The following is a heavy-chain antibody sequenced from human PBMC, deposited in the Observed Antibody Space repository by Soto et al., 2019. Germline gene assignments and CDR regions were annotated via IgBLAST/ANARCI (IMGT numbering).Heavy chain of an antibody. CDR2: IYYSGST. Sequence: PSETLSLTCTVSGGSISSYYWSWIRQPPGKGLKWIGYIYYSGSTNYNPSLKSRVTISVDTSKNQFSLKLSSVTAADTAVYYCARGIHDILTGYVADFDYWGQGTLVTVSS. J-gene: IGHJ4*02. D-gene: IGHD3-9*01. CDR1: GGSISSYY. V-gene: IGHV4-59*08. CDR3: ARGIHDILTGYVADFDY.